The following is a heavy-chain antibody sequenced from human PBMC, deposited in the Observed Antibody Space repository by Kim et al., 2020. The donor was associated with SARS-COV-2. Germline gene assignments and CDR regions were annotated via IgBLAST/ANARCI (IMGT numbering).Heavy chain of an antibody. V-gene: IGHV3-23*01. CDR1: GFTFSSYA. Sequence: GGSLRLSCAASGFTFSSYAMSWVRQAPGKGLEWVSAISGSGGSTYYADSVKGRFTISRDNSKNTLYLQMNSLRAEDTAVYYCAKDASLHYYDSSGYYDYWGQGTLVTVSS. CDR3: AKDASLHYYDSSGYYDY. J-gene: IGHJ4*02. D-gene: IGHD3-22*01. CDR2: ISGSGGST.